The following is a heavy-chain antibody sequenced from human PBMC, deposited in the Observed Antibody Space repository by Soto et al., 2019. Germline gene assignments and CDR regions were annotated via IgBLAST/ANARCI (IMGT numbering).Heavy chain of an antibody. J-gene: IGHJ4*02. CDR3: ARAPVDKAAAARWIGFGGPYYFDY. D-gene: IGHD6-13*01. CDR2: IYYSGST. V-gene: IGHV4-31*03. CDR1: GGSISSGGYY. Sequence: SETLSLTCTVSGGSISSGGYYWSWIRQHPGKGLEWIGYIYYSGSTYYNPSLKSRVTISVDTSKNQFSLKLSSVTAADTAVYYCARAPVDKAAAARWIGFGGPYYFDYWGQGTLVTVSS.